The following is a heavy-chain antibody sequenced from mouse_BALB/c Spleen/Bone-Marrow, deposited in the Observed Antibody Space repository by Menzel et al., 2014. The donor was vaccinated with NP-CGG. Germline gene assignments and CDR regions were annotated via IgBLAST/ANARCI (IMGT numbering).Heavy chain of an antibody. CDR2: INPGSGGT. CDR1: GYAFTNYL. J-gene: IGHJ4*01. Sequence: QVQLQQSGAELVRPGTSVKVSCKASGYAFTNYLIEWVKQRPGQGLEWIGVINPGSGGTNYNEKFKGKATLTADKSSSTAYMQLSSLTSEDSAVDFCARRDYAMDYWGQGTSVTVSS. V-gene: IGHV1-54*01. CDR3: ARRDYAMDY.